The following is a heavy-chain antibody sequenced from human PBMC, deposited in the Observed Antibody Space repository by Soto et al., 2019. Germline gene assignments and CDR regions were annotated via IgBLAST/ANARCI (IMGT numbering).Heavy chain of an antibody. D-gene: IGHD5-18*01. Sequence: RLSCAASGFTFSSYWMHWVRQAPGKGLVWVSRINSDGIGTDYADSVKGRFTISRDNAENRLYLQMNNLRAEDTAVYYCASSSVGYNYGYYGEWGQGTLVTVSS. CDR2: INSDGIGT. J-gene: IGHJ4*02. CDR1: GFTFSSYW. V-gene: IGHV3-74*01. CDR3: ASSSVGYNYGYYGE.